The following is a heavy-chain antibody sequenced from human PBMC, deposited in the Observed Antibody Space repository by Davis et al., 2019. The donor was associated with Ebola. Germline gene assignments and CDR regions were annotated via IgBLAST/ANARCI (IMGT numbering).Heavy chain of an antibody. D-gene: IGHD3-10*01. CDR2: ISIYNGNT. CDR3: ARDPYGSSGDY. CDR1: GYIFPSYG. Sequence: ASVKVSCKASGYIFPSYGINWVRQAPGQGLEWMGWISIYNGNTMYAQKVQGRVTMTRDTSTSSAYMEVRSLRSDDTAVYYCARDPYGSSGDYWGQGTLVTVSS. V-gene: IGHV1-18*01. J-gene: IGHJ4*02.